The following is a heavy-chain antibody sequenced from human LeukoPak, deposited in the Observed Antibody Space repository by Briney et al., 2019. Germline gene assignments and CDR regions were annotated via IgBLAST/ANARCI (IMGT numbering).Heavy chain of an antibody. D-gene: IGHD6-13*01. CDR1: GYTFTGYY. Sequence: ASVKVSCKASGYTFTGYYMHWVRQAPGQGLEWMGWINPNSGGTNYAQKFQGRVTMTRDTSISTAYMELSRLRSDDTAVYYCARAGAAAGTEYYYYMDVWGKGTTVTVSS. CDR3: ARAGAAAGTEYYYYMDV. V-gene: IGHV1-2*02. CDR2: INPNSGGT. J-gene: IGHJ6*03.